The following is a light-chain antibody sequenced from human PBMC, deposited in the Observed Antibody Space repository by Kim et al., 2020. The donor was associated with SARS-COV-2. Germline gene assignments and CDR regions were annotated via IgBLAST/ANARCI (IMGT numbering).Light chain of an antibody. Sequence: VSPGESATLSCRASQSVSSYLAWYQQKPGQAPRLLIYGASTRATGIPARFSGSGSGTEFTLTISSLQSEDFAVYYCQQYNNWPWYTFGQGTKLEI. CDR1: QSVSSY. CDR2: GAS. CDR3: QQYNNWPWYT. V-gene: IGKV3-15*01. J-gene: IGKJ2*01.